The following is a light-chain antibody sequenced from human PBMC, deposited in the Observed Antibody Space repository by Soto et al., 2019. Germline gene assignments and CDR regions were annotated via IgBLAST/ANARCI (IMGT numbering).Light chain of an antibody. Sequence: IVLTQSPGTLSLSPGERATLSCRASDSVSISYSAWYQQKPGQAPRLLIYGASTRATGIPDRFSGSGSGTDFTLTISRLEPEDSAVYYCQQWGNSPRVTFGGGTKVEIK. CDR2: GAS. J-gene: IGKJ4*01. CDR1: DSVSISY. CDR3: QQWGNSPRVT. V-gene: IGKV3-20*01.